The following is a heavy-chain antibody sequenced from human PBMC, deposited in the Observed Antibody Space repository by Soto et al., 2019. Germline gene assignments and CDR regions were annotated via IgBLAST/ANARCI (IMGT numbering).Heavy chain of an antibody. J-gene: IGHJ4*02. V-gene: IGHV3-7*03. Sequence: EVQLVEAGGGLVQPGGSLRLSCAVSGFSFGTYWMSWVRQAPGKGLEWLASIKQDGSERYYLDSVKGRFTISRDNAKDSLSLQMNSLRGEDTAFYYCARDVGQITIFGEALSGYFDFWGQGTLVTVSS. CDR2: IKQDGSER. CDR3: ARDVGQITIFGEALSGYFDF. D-gene: IGHD3-3*01. CDR1: GFSFGTYW.